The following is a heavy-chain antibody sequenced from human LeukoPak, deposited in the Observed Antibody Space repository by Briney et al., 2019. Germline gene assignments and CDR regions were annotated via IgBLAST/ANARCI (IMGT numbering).Heavy chain of an antibody. CDR1: GGSFSGYY. V-gene: IGHV4-34*01. CDR2: INHSGST. CDR3: ARLIAVAGTRGADY. Sequence: ASETLSLTCAVYGGSFSGYYWSWIRQPPGKGLEWIGEINHSGSTNYNPSLKSRVTISVDTSKNQFSLKLSSATAADTAVYYCARLIAVAGTRGADYWGQGTLVTVSS. J-gene: IGHJ4*02. D-gene: IGHD6-19*01.